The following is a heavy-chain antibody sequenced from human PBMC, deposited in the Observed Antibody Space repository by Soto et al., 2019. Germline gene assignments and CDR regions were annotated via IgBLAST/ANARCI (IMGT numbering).Heavy chain of an antibody. V-gene: IGHV3-15*01. CDR3: TTGHHYYGSGRRGY. J-gene: IGHJ4*02. CDR2: IKSKTDGGTT. CDR1: GFTFSNAW. Sequence: EVQLVESGGGLVKPGGSLRLSCAASGFTFSNAWMSWVRQAPGKGLEWVGRIKSKTDGGTTDYAAPVKGRFTISRDDSKNTLYLQMNSLKTEDTAVYYCTTGHHYYGSGRRGYWGQGTLVTVSS. D-gene: IGHD3-10*01.